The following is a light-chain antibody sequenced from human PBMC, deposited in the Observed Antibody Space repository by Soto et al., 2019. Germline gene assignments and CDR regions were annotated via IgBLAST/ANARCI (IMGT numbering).Light chain of an antibody. CDR3: QQYNTYS. J-gene: IGKJ2*01. CDR1: RIIGNW. Sequence: DIQMTQSPPTRSASVGDRVTISCRASRIIGNWLAGYQQKPGKAPKLLIYGASTLESGVPSRFSGSGSGTEFTLTISGLQPDDFATYYCQQYNTYSFGQGTHVEIK. CDR2: GAS. V-gene: IGKV1-5*03.